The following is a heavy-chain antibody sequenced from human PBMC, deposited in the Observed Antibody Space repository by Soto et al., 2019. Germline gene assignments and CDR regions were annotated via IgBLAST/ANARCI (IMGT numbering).Heavy chain of an antibody. CDR2: MNPKSGNT. V-gene: IGHV1-8*01. J-gene: IGHJ6*02. CDR3: ARDGIAAAGLYYYYGMDV. Sequence: QVQLVQSGAEVKKPGASVKVSCKASGYTFTSYDINWVRQATGQGLEWMGWMNPKSGNTGYAQKVQRRLTMTKNTSISTAYMELSSLRSEDTAVYYCARDGIAAAGLYYYYGMDVWGQGTTVTVSS. CDR1: GYTFTSYD. D-gene: IGHD6-13*01.